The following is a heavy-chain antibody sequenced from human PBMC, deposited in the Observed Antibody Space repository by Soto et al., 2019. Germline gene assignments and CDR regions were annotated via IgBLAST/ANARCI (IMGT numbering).Heavy chain of an antibody. V-gene: IGHV3-23*01. J-gene: IGHJ4*02. Sequence: GGSLRLSCAASGFTFGTYAMNWVRQAPGKGLEWVSGISDTGGSTYYADSVKGRFTISRDNSKNTLYLQMNSLRAEDTAVYYCAKDLKHLTAFDYWGQGTLVTVSS. CDR2: ISDTGGST. CDR1: GFTFGTYA. CDR3: AKDLKHLTAFDY.